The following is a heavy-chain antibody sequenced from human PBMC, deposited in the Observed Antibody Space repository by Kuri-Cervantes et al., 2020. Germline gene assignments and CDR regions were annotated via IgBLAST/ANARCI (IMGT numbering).Heavy chain of an antibody. V-gene: IGHV3-21*01. Sequence: GGSLRLSCAASGFTFSSYSMNWVRQAPGKGLEWVSFISSSSSYIYYADSVKARFTISRDNAKNSLYLQMNSLRAEDTAVYYCARDRGGRVHWFDPWGQGTLVTVSS. CDR2: ISSSSSYI. J-gene: IGHJ5*02. CDR1: GFTFSSYS. CDR3: ARDRGGRVHWFDP. D-gene: IGHD1-1*01.